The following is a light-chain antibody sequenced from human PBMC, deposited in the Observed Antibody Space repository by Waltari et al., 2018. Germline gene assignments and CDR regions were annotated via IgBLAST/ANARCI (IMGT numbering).Light chain of an antibody. CDR3: QKYDFLPAT. CDR2: HAS. Sequence: EIVLTQSPGTLSLSPGERATLSCRASQGVGKYLAWYQQRPGQAPRLLLYHASIRATGIPDRFSGSGFGPDFSLTISRLEPEDFAVYYCQKYDFLPATFGQGTTVEIK. J-gene: IGKJ1*01. V-gene: IGKV3-20*01. CDR1: QGVGKY.